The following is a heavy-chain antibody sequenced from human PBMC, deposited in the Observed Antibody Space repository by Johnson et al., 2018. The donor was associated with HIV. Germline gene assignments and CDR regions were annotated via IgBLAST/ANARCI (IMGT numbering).Heavy chain of an antibody. CDR3: TAEAAIHLWLIDAFDI. CDR2: ISYDGSDGGRI. J-gene: IGHJ3*02. CDR1: GFTFSSYA. Sequence: MLLVESGGGLVQPGRSLRLSCAASGFTFSSYAMHWVRQAPGKGLEWVAVISYDGSDGGRIDYAAPVKGRFSISRDDSKNMLYLQMNSLKIEDTAVYFCTAEAAIHLWLIDAFDIWGQGTMVTVSS. D-gene: IGHD5-18*01. V-gene: IGHV3-15*01.